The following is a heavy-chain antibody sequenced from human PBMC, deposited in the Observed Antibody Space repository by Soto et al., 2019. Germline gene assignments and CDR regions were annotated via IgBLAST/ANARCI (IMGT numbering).Heavy chain of an antibody. CDR3: ARDSYKLRYFDWLPNWFDP. CDR1: GYTFTSYG. CDR2: ISAYNGNT. J-gene: IGHJ5*02. Sequence: GASVKVSCKASGYTFTSYGISWVRQAPGQGLEWMGWISAYNGNTNYAQKLQGRVTMTTDTSTSTAYMELRSLRSDDTAVYYCARDSYKLRYFDWLPNWFDPWGQGTLVTVSS. V-gene: IGHV1-18*04. D-gene: IGHD3-9*01.